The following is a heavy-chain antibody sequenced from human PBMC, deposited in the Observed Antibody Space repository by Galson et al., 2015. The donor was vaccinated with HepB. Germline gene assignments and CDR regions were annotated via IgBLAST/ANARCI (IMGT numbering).Heavy chain of an antibody. D-gene: IGHD3-9*01. J-gene: IGHJ4*02. V-gene: IGHV3-74*01. Sequence: GLVWVARVQSDGSTTDYADSVKGRFTIPRDNARNTLYLQMNSLSAEDTAVYYCTTYFHWGQGTLVTVSS. CDR3: TTYFH. CDR2: VQSDGSTT.